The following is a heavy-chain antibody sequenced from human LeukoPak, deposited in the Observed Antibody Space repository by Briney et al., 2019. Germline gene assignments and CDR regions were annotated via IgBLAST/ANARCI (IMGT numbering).Heavy chain of an antibody. Sequence: PGGSLRLSCAASGFTFSSYSMTWVRQAPGKGLEWVSSISSSSSYIYYADSVKGRFTISRDNAKNSLYLQMNSLRAEDTAVYYCARGGAVDTAMVAPEEFAEYFQHWGQGTLVTVSS. CDR3: ARGGAVDTAMVAPEEFAEYFQH. J-gene: IGHJ1*01. V-gene: IGHV3-21*01. CDR1: GFTFSSYS. CDR2: ISSSSSYI. D-gene: IGHD5-18*01.